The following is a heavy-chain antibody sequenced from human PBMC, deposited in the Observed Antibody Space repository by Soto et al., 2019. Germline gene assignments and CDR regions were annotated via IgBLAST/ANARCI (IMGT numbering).Heavy chain of an antibody. J-gene: IGHJ5*02. Sequence: PSETLSLTCNVSNGSISSSGYYWSWIRQHPGQGLEWIGYIYYSGSTYYNTSLKSRVTISVDTSKNQFSLKLGSVTAADTAIYYCAGGSSKSWFDPWGQGTLVTVSS. CDR2: IYYSGST. CDR3: AGGSSKSWFDP. D-gene: IGHD6-6*01. CDR1: NGSISSSGYY. V-gene: IGHV4-31*03.